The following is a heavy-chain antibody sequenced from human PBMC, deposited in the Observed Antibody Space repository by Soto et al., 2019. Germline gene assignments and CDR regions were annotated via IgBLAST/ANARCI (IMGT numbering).Heavy chain of an antibody. CDR3: ARGVGSGSYYNHYNWFDP. CDR2: ISAYNGNT. CDR1: GYTFTSYG. Sequence: ASVKVSCKASGYTFTSYGISWVRQAPGQGLEWMGWISAYNGNTKYAQKLQGRVTMTTDTSTSTAYMELRSLRSDDTAVYYCARGVGSGSYYNHYNWFDPWGQGTLVTVSS. D-gene: IGHD3-10*01. V-gene: IGHV1-18*01. J-gene: IGHJ5*02.